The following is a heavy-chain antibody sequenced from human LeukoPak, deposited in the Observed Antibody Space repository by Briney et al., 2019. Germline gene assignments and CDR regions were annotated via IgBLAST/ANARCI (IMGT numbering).Heavy chain of an antibody. J-gene: IGHJ4*02. CDR1: GYTFTGCF. Sequence: GASVKVSCKASGYTFTGCFIHYVRQAPGQGLEWMGWIDPNSDNIRYSETFKDSVTMTRDTSTNTAYMELSWLRSDDTAVYYCARSAYNYGYVYFDHWGQGTLVIVYS. CDR2: IDPNSDNI. CDR3: ARSAYNYGYVYFDH. D-gene: IGHD5-18*01. V-gene: IGHV1-2*02.